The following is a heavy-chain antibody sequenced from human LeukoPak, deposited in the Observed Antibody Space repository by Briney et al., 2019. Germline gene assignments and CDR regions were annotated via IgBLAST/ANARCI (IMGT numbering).Heavy chain of an antibody. D-gene: IGHD6-13*01. Sequence: GGSLRLSCAASGFTFSSYWMNWVRQAPGMGLEWVAKIKQDGSEKYYADSVKGRFTISRDNAKNSLYLQMNSLRAEDTALYYCAKDTSDIAAAGNEDYYGIDVWGQGTTVTVSS. J-gene: IGHJ6*02. V-gene: IGHV3-7*03. CDR2: IKQDGSEK. CDR3: AKDTSDIAAAGNEDYYGIDV. CDR1: GFTFSSYW.